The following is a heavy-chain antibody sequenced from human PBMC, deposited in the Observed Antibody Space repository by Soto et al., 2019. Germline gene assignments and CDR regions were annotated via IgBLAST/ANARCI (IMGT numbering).Heavy chain of an antibody. CDR1: GGSVSSGSYY. V-gene: IGHV4-61*01. Sequence: PSETLSLTCTVSGGSVSSGSYYWSWIRQPPGKGLEWIGYIYYSGSTNYNPSLKSRVTISVDTSKNQFSLKLSSVTAADTAVYYCARDLRRSSTTFDPWGQGTLVTVSS. D-gene: IGHD2-2*01. CDR3: ARDLRRSSTTFDP. CDR2: IYYSGST. J-gene: IGHJ5*02.